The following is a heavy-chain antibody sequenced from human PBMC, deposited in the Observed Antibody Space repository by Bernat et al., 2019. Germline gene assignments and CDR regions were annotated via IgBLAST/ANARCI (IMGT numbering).Heavy chain of an antibody. V-gene: IGHV1-18*01. CDR1: GYTFTSYG. D-gene: IGHD3-22*01. CDR3: ARDFYDSPGYSIKGPFDY. Sequence: QVQLVQSGIEVEKPGASVKVSCKASGYTFTSYGINWVRQAPGQGLEWMGWISVYNGNTNYAQKFQGRVTMTTDTSTSTAYLELGSLRSDDTAVYYCARDFYDSPGYSIKGPFDYWGQGTLVTVSS. J-gene: IGHJ4*02. CDR2: ISVYNGNT.